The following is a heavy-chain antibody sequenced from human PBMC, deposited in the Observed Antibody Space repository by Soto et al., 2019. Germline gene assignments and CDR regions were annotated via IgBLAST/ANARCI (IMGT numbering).Heavy chain of an antibody. CDR2: ISSSSSYI. CDR3: ARELLRIDY. D-gene: IGHD1-26*01. CDR1: GFTFSSYS. Sequence: EVQLVESGGGLVKPGGSLRLSCAASGFTFSSYSMNWVRQSPGKGLEWVSSISSSSSYIYYADSVKGRFTSSRDNGKKSLYLQMNSLGDEDKAVYYCARELLRIDYLGQGTLVTGSS. J-gene: IGHJ4*02. V-gene: IGHV3-21*01.